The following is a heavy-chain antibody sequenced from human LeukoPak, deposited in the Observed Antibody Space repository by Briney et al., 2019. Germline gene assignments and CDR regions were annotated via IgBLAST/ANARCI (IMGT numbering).Heavy chain of an antibody. Sequence: GGSLRLSCAASGFTFSSYAMSWVRQAPGKGLEWVSAISGSGGSTYYADSVKGRFTISRDNSKNTLYLQMNSLRAEDTAVYYCAKSKDSSGSFFYFAYWGQGTLVTVSS. D-gene: IGHD6-19*01. CDR1: GFTFSSYA. CDR3: AKSKDSSGSFFYFAY. CDR2: ISGSGGST. V-gene: IGHV3-23*01. J-gene: IGHJ4*02.